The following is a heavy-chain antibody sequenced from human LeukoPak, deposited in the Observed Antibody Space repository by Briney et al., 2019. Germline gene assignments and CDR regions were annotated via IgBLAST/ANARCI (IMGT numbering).Heavy chain of an antibody. D-gene: IGHD3-10*01. Sequence: ASVKVSCKASGYTFTSYDINWVRQATGQGLEWMGWMNPNSGNTGYAQKFQGRVTMTRNTSISTAYMELSSLRSEDTAVYYCAKHSVRGVVPYHWGQGTLVTVSS. CDR3: AKHSVRGVVPYH. V-gene: IGHV1-8*01. CDR1: GYTFTSYD. CDR2: MNPNSGNT. J-gene: IGHJ5*02.